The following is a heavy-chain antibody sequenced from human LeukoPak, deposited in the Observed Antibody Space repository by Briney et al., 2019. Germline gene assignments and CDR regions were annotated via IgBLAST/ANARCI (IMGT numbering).Heavy chain of an antibody. Sequence: KPSETLSLTCTVSGDSLSSHYWGWIRQPPGKGLEWIGYIYGSGSTHYDPSLRNRVTISEDTSKNQFSLKLTSVTAADTAVYYCARNVGWYSHDSWGQGTLVTVSS. D-gene: IGHD6-19*01. CDR2: IYGSGST. CDR3: ARNVGWYSHDS. J-gene: IGHJ4*02. V-gene: IGHV4-59*08. CDR1: GDSLSSHY.